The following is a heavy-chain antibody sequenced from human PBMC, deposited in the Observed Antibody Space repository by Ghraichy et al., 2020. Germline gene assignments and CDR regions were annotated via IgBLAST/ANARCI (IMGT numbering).Heavy chain of an antibody. CDR3: AKDVGRGGGSCFHH. V-gene: IGHV3-23*01. Sequence: GGSLRLSCAASGFTFSSYAMSWVRQAPWKGLEWVSAISGSGGNTYYADSVKGRFTFSRDNSKNTLYLQMNSLRAEDTAVYYCAKDVGRGGGSCFHHWGQGTLVTVSS. D-gene: IGHD2-15*01. CDR1: GFTFSSYA. J-gene: IGHJ1*01. CDR2: ISGSGGNT.